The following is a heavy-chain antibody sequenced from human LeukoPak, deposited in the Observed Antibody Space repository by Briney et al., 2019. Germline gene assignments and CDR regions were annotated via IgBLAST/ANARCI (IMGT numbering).Heavy chain of an antibody. CDR3: VRSYYGSGSYQGDAFDT. J-gene: IGHJ3*02. D-gene: IGHD3-10*01. CDR1: GFTFSNYA. CDR2: ISGNGGST. Sequence: PGGSLRLSCSASGFTFSNYAMHWVRQAPGKGLEHVSAISGNGGSTYYADSVKGRFTISRDNSKNTLYLQMSSLRAEDTAMYYCVRSYYGSGSYQGDAFDTWGQGTMVTVSS. V-gene: IGHV3-64D*06.